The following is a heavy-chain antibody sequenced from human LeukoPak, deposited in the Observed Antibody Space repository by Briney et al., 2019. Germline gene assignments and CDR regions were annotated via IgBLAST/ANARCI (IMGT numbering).Heavy chain of an antibody. CDR3: AGGAAAGLYYYYMDV. CDR1: GFTFSSYS. J-gene: IGHJ6*03. CDR2: VNQDGSEK. V-gene: IGHV3-7*01. Sequence: GGSLGLSCSASGFTFSSYSMSWVRQAPGKGLEWVANVNQDGSEKFYVDSVKGRLTISRDNAKDSLFLQMNSLRADDTAVYYCAGGAAAGLYYYYMDVWGKGTTVTVSS. D-gene: IGHD6-13*01.